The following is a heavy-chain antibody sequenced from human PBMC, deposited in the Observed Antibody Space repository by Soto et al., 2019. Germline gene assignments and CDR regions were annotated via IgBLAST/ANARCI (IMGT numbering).Heavy chain of an antibody. Sequence: GGSLRLSCAASGFTFSSYSMNWVRQAPGKGLEWVSSISSSSSYIYYADSVKGRFTISRDNAKNSLYLQMNSLRAEDTAVYYCARGTYDSSGYYCPYYFDYWGQGTLVTVSS. J-gene: IGHJ4*02. CDR2: ISSSSSYI. CDR1: GFTFSSYS. V-gene: IGHV3-21*01. D-gene: IGHD3-22*01. CDR3: ARGTYDSSGYYCPYYFDY.